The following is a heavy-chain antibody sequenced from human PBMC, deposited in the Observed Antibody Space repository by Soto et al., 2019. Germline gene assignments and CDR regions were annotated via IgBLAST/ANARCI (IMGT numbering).Heavy chain of an antibody. V-gene: IGHV3-15*01. J-gene: IGHJ4*02. CDR3: TTGTK. CDR1: GFSFKNTW. Sequence: EVQLVESGGGLVKPGGSLRLSCAASGFSFKNTWMSWVRQAPGKGLQWVGRIKDKVDGETTDYAAPVRGRFTISRDDSKNMLYLQISRLKVDDPALYYCTTGTKWGQGTLVTVSS. CDR2: IKDKVDGETT.